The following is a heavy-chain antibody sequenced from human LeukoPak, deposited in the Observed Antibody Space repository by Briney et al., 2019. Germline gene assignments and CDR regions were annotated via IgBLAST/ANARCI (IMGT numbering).Heavy chain of an antibody. V-gene: IGHV4-39*01. CDR1: GGSISSSSYY. CDR2: IYYSGST. J-gene: IGHJ4*02. Sequence: PSETLSLTCTVSGGSISSSSYYWGWIRQPPGKGLEWIGSIYYSGSTYYNPSLKSRVTISVDTSKNQFSLKLSSVTAAYTAVYYCASRPIVVVPGANTPGFDYWGQGTLVTVSS. D-gene: IGHD2-2*01. CDR3: ASRPIVVVPGANTPGFDY.